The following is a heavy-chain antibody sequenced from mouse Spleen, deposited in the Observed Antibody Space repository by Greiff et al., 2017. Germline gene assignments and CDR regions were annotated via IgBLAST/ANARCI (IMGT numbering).Heavy chain of an antibody. CDR1: GYTFTSYW. J-gene: IGHJ3*01. CDR2: IHPNSGST. D-gene: IGHD2-4*01. Sequence: QLQQPGAELVKPGASVKLSCKASGYTFTSYWMHWVKQRPGQGLEWIGMIHPNSGSTNYNEKFKSKATLTVDKSSSTAYMQLSSLTSEDSAVYYCARNYDYGEFAYWGQGTLVTVSA. CDR3: ARNYDYGEFAY. V-gene: IGHV1-64*01.